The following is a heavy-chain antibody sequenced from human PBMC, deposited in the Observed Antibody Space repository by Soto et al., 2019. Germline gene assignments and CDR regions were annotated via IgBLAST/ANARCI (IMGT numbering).Heavy chain of an antibody. V-gene: IGHV4-4*07. J-gene: IGHJ4*02. D-gene: IGHD1-26*01. CDR3: ATIVGANDY. CDR1: GGSIFTYS. Sequence: PSETLSLTCTVSGGSIFTYSWTWIRQPAGKGLEWVGHIYSSGSANYNPSLKSRLSMSVDPSKNRFSLRLTSVTAAGTAVYYCATIVGANDYWGQGTLVTVSS. CDR2: IYSSGSA.